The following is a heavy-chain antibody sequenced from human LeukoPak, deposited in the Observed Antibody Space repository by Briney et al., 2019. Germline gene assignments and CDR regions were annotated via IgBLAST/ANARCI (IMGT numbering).Heavy chain of an antibody. Sequence: SETLSLTRTVSGGSISSSSYYWGWIRQPPGKGLEWIGSIYYSGSTYYNPSLKSRVTISVDTSKNQFSLKLSSVTAADTAVYYCARQTFPYYDFWSGYYGYFDYWGQGTLVTVSS. J-gene: IGHJ4*02. CDR1: GGSISSSSYY. CDR2: IYYSGST. D-gene: IGHD3-3*01. CDR3: ARQTFPYYDFWSGYYGYFDY. V-gene: IGHV4-39*01.